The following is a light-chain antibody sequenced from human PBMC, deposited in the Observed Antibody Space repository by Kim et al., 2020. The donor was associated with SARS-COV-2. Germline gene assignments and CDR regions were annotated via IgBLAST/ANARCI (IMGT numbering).Light chain of an antibody. V-gene: IGLV1-47*01. Sequence: GKRVTIHCSGSSSNIGSNYVNWYQQLPGTAPKLLIYGNNRRPSGVPDRFSGSKSGTSASLAISGLRSEDEADYYCAAWDDSLSGPVFGGGTQLTVL. J-gene: IGLJ3*02. CDR1: SSNIGSNY. CDR2: GNN. CDR3: AAWDDSLSGPV.